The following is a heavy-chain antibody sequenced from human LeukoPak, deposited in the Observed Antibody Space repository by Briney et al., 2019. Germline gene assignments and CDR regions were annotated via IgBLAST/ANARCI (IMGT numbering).Heavy chain of an antibody. J-gene: IGHJ4*02. V-gene: IGHV3-53*01. CDR1: DFIVSDSH. D-gene: IGHD3-16*01. CDR3: ARGGEILDY. Sequence: GGSLRLSCAATDFIVSDSHMSWVRQAPGRGLEWVSVIFGADTTFYADSVKGRFTISRDNLQNTVNLQMNSLRDDDAAVYYCARGGEILDYWGQGTQVTVSS. CDR2: IFGADTT.